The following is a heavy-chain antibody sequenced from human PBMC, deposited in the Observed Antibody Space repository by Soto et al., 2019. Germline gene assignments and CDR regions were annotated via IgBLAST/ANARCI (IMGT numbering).Heavy chain of an antibody. CDR1: GGSISSSSCY. D-gene: IGHD3-22*01. J-gene: IGHJ4*02. Sequence: SETLSLTCTVSGGSISSSSCYWGWIRQPPGKGLEWTGSIYYSGSTYYNPPLKSRVTISVDTSKNQFSLKLSSVTAADTAVYYCARHWYYYDSSGLNWGQGTLVTVSS. CDR3: ARHWYYYDSSGLN. V-gene: IGHV4-39*01. CDR2: IYYSGST.